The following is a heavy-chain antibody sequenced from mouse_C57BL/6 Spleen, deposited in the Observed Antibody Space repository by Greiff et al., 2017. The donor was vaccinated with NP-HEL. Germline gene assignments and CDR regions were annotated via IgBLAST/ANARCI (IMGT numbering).Heavy chain of an antibody. CDR1: GYSITSGYY. J-gene: IGHJ4*01. CDR3: AREDDYDVRAMDY. D-gene: IGHD2-4*01. CDR2: ISYDGSN. V-gene: IGHV3-6*01. Sequence: ESGPGLVKPSQSLSLTCSVTGYSITSGYYWNWIRQFPGNKLEWMGYISYDGSNNYNPSLKNRISITRDTSKNQFFLKLNSVTTEDTATYYCAREDDYDVRAMDYWGQGTSVTVSS.